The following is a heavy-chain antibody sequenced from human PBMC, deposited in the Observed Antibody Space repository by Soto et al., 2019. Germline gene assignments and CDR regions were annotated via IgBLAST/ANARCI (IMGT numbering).Heavy chain of an antibody. J-gene: IGHJ4*02. CDR1: GFTFSSYA. Sequence: GGSLRLSCAASGFTFSSYAMHWVRQAPGKGLEWVAVISYDGSNKYYADSVKGRFTISRDNSKNTLYLQMNSLRAEDTAVYYCARGGSGSYGSYFDYWGQGTLVTVSS. D-gene: IGHD1-26*01. CDR3: ARGGSGSYGSYFDY. CDR2: ISYDGSNK. V-gene: IGHV3-30-3*01.